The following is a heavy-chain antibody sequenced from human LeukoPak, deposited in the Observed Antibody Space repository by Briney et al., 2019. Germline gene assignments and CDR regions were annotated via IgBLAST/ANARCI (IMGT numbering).Heavy chain of an antibody. J-gene: IGHJ4*02. CDR3: ARAVGYGSGTYRQYYFHY. CDR2: INPNSGGT. Sequence: ASLKVSCKPSVYTFTGYYMHWVRQAAGQGREWMGWINPNSGGTNYAQNFQGRVTMSRDTSISTAYMELSRLRSDDTAVYYCARAVGYGSGTYRQYYFHYWGQGTLVTVSS. CDR1: VYTFTGYY. D-gene: IGHD3-10*01. V-gene: IGHV1-2*02.